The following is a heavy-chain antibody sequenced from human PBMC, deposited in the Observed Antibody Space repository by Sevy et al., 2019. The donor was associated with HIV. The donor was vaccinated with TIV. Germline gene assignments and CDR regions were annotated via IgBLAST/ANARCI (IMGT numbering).Heavy chain of an antibody. CDR2: IKSITDGGAA. J-gene: IGHJ4*02. V-gene: IGHV3-15*07. CDR1: GFDFPNAW. D-gene: IGHD3-3*02. Sequence: GGSLRLSSTASGFDFPNAWMTWIRQVPGKGLEWVGHIKSITDGGAADYAAPVKGRFTISRHDSKNTLYLQMNSLKAEDTAVYYCSTDDLISYWGRGTLVTVSS. CDR3: STDDLISY.